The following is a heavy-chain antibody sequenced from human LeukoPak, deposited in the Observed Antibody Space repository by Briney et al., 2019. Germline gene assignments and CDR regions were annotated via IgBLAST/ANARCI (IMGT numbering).Heavy chain of an antibody. V-gene: IGHV1-46*01. CDR1: GYSFTSYC. CDR2: ITPSDGGT. CDR3: ARDPTVITSSRITIFGVVKSPHNWFDP. Sequence: GASVEVSCKASGYSFTSYCMHWVRQAPGRGLEWMGMITPSDGGTTYAQKFQGRVTMTRDTSTSTVYMELSSLRSEDTAIYFCARDPTVITSSRITIFGVVKSPHNWFDPWGQGTQVTVSS. D-gene: IGHD3-3*01. J-gene: IGHJ5*02.